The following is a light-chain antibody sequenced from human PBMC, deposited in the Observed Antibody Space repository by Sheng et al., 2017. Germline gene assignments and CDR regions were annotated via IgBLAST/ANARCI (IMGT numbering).Light chain of an antibody. Sequence: EIVLTQSPGTLSLSPGERATLSCRASQSVNNHLAWYQHKPGQAPRLLIYSASTRATGIPARFSGSGSGTEFTLTISSLQSEDFALYYCQQYNKWPLITFGQGTRLEI. CDR1: QSVNNH. J-gene: IGKJ5*01. V-gene: IGKV3-15*01. CDR2: SAS. CDR3: QQYNKWPLIT.